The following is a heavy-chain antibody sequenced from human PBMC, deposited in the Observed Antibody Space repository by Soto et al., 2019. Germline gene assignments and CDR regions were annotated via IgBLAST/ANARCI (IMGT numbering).Heavy chain of an antibody. CDR3: ATEQPRHRYQLGAFDI. D-gene: IGHD2-2*01. Sequence: ASVKVSCKVSGYTLTELSMHWVRQAPGKGLEWMGGFDPEDGETIYAQKFQGRVTMTEDTSTDTAYMELSSLRSEDTAVYYCATEQPRHRYQLGAFDIWGQGTMVTVSS. CDR1: GYTLTELS. J-gene: IGHJ3*02. CDR2: FDPEDGET. V-gene: IGHV1-24*01.